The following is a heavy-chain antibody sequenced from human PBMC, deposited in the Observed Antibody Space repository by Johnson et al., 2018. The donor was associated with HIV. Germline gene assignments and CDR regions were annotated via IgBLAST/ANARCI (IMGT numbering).Heavy chain of an antibody. V-gene: IGHV3-66*01. Sequence: EVQLVESGGDLVQPGGSLRLSCAASGFTVSSNYMSWVRQAPGKGLEWVSVIYSGGKTYSADSVTGRFTISRDNSKNTLYLQMNSLKAEDTAVYYCVSSGCQRCAFDIWGQGTMVTVSS. CDR2: IYSGGKT. D-gene: IGHD6-19*01. J-gene: IGHJ3*02. CDR1: GFTVSSNY. CDR3: VSSGCQRCAFDI.